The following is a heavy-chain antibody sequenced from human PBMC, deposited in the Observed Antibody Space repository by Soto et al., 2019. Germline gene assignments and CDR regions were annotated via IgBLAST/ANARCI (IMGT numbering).Heavy chain of an antibody. CDR1: GGSISSGGYY. V-gene: IGHV4-31*03. J-gene: IGHJ5*02. D-gene: IGHD6-13*01. CDR3: ARGRAASGTYDH. CDR2: IYYSGST. Sequence: QVQLQESGPGLVKPSQTLSLFCIVSGGSISSGGYYWTWIRQHPGKGLEWIGYIYYSGSTFYNPSLMSRLTISEDTSKNQFSLKLTSVTAADTAVYYCARGRAASGTYDHWGQGTLVTVSS.